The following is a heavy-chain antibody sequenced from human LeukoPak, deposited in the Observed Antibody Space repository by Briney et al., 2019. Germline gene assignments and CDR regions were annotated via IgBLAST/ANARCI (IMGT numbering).Heavy chain of an antibody. Sequence: PSETLSLTCAVYGGSFSGYYWSWVRQAPGKGLEWVANIKQDGSEKYYADSVKGRFTISRDNSKNTLYLQMNSLRAEDTAVYYCAKARENAYDILTGWAFDIWGQGKLVTVSS. D-gene: IGHD3-9*01. CDR2: IKQDGSEK. J-gene: IGHJ3*02. V-gene: IGHV3-7*01. CDR1: GGSFSGYY. CDR3: AKARENAYDILTGWAFDI.